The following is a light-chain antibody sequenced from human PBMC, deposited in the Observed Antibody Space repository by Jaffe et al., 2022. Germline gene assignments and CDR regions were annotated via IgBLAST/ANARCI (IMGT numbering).Light chain of an antibody. Sequence: EIVLTQSPGTLSLSPGERATLSCRASQSVNRNYLAWYQQKPGQAPRLLIYGASSRATGIPDRFSGSGSGTDFTLTISRLEPEDFAVYYCQQYGSSPPWTFGRGTKVEIK. V-gene: IGKV3-20*01. CDR3: QQYGSSPPWT. CDR2: GAS. J-gene: IGKJ1*01. CDR1: QSVNRNY.